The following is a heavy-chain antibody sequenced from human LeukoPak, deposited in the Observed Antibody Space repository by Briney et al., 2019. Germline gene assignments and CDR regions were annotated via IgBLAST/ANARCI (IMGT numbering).Heavy chain of an antibody. CDR1: GFTLSSYV. J-gene: IGHJ4*02. D-gene: IGHD5-24*01. CDR3: ARDWVYKIDY. Sequence: GGSLRLSCETAGFTLSSYVMHWVRRTPGKGLVWVSRISHDGFISYADSVEGRFTISRDNAKNTLILQMNSLRAEDTAVYYCARDWVYKIDYWGRGTLVTVSS. V-gene: IGHV3-74*01. CDR2: ISHDGFI.